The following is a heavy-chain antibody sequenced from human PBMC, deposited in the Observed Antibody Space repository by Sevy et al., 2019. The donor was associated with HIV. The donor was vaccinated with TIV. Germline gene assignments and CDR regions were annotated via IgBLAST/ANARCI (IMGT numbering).Heavy chain of an antibody. CDR1: GFTFSSYA. CDR3: ANTSAKGDDAFNI. Sequence: GGSLRLSCAASGFTFSSYAMSWVRQAPGKGLEWVSAISRSGGSTYYADSVKGRFTISRDNSKNTLYLQMNSLRAEDTAVYYSANTSAKGDDAFNIWGQGTMVTVSS. V-gene: IGHV3-23*01. CDR2: ISRSGGST. D-gene: IGHD3-16*01. J-gene: IGHJ3*02.